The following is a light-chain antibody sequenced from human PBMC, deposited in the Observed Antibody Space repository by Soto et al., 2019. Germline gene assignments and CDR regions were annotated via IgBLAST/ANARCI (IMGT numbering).Light chain of an antibody. V-gene: IGLV2-14*03. CDR2: DVS. Sequence: QSVLTQPASVSGSPGQSITISCTGTSSDVGGYNYVSWYQHHPGKVPQLLIYDVSNRPSGVSNRFSGSKSGNTASLTISGLQAEDEADYYRYSYTSSNTYVFGTGTRSPS. CDR3: YSYTSSNTYV. J-gene: IGLJ1*01. CDR1: SSDVGGYNY.